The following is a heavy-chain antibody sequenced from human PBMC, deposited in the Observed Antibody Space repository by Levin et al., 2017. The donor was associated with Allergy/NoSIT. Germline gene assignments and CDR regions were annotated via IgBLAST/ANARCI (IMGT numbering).Heavy chain of an antibody. CDR2: ISGSGGST. CDR1: GFTFRTYA. CDR3: AKSRTTVTPRGFDD. Sequence: GESLKISCAASGFTFRTYAMSWVRQAPGKGLEWVSCISGSGGSTYYAESVKGRFTISRDNSKNTLYLHMNSLRVEDTAVYYCAKSRTTVTPRGFDDWGQGTLVTVSS. D-gene: IGHD4-17*01. J-gene: IGHJ4*02. V-gene: IGHV3-23*01.